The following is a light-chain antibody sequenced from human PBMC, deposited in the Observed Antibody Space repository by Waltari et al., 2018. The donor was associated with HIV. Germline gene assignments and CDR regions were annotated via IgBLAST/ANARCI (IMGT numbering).Light chain of an antibody. Sequence: HSVLTQPPSASGSPGQSVAISCTGTNSDVGIYDSVSWYQHTPHKAPKLVIYELSERPSGVPDRFSGSKFNNTAASFTFSLHPAEDEDEYFCSASGSYTFVLFGGGTKVTVL. CDR2: ELS. J-gene: IGLJ2*01. V-gene: IGLV2-8*01. CDR3: SASGSYTFVL. CDR1: NSDVGIYDS.